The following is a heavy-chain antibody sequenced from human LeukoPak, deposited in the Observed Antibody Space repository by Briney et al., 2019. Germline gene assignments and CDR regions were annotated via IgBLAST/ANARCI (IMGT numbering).Heavy chain of an antibody. D-gene: IGHD6-6*01. V-gene: IGHV1-69*01. CDR3: ARDFPSLVHDYYYGMDV. Sequence: SVKVSCKASGGTFSSYAISWVRQAPGQGLEWMGGIIPISGTANYAQKFQGRVTITADESTSTAYMELSSLRSEDTAVYYCARDFPSLVHDYYYGMDVWGQGTTVTVSS. J-gene: IGHJ6*02. CDR1: GGTFSSYA. CDR2: IIPISGTA.